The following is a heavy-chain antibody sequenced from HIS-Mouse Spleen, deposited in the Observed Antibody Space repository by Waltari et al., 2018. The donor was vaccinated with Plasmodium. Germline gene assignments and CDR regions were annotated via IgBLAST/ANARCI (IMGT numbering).Heavy chain of an antibody. CDR1: GGSISSYS. CDR3: ARLRYSYGYFDY. Sequence: QVQLQESGPGLVKPSETLSLTCTVSGGSISSYSWSWTRQPPGKGLEWIGYIYYSGSTNYNPSLKSRVTISVDTSKNQFSLKLSSVTAADTAVYYCARLRYSYGYFDYWGQGTLVTVSS. V-gene: IGHV4-59*08. CDR2: IYYSGST. J-gene: IGHJ4*02. D-gene: IGHD5-18*01.